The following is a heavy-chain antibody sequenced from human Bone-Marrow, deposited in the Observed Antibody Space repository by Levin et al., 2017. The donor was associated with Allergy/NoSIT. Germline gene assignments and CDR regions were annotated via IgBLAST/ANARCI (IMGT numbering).Heavy chain of an antibody. Sequence: GGSLRLSCAASGFTFSSYEMNWVRQAPGKGLEWVSYISSSGSTIYYADSVKGRFTISRDNAKNSLYLQMNSPRAEDTAVYYCARDRFPTIAAAAYFDYWGQGTLVTVSS. CDR3: ARDRFPTIAAAAYFDY. CDR1: GFTFSSYE. J-gene: IGHJ4*02. V-gene: IGHV3-48*03. CDR2: ISSSGSTI. D-gene: IGHD6-13*01.